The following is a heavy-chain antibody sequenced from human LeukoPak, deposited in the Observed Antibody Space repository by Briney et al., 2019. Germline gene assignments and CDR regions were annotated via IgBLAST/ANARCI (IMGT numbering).Heavy chain of an antibody. CDR3: ASSPRTGDENS. CDR2: INHSGST. V-gene: IGHV4-34*01. CDR1: GFTFSTYW. Sequence: TGGSLRLSCAASGFTFSTYWMSWVRQPPGKGLEWIGEINHSGSTNYNPSLKSRVTISVDTSKNQFSLKLSSVTAADTAVYYCASSPRTGDENSWSQGTLVTVSS. J-gene: IGHJ4*02. D-gene: IGHD7-27*01.